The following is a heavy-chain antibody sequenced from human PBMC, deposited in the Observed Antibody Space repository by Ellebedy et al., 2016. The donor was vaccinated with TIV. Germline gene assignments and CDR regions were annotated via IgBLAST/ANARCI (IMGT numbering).Heavy chain of an antibody. D-gene: IGHD3-22*01. CDR3: ARKLYYYDSSGAGWFNP. CDR1: GFTFSNYW. V-gene: IGHV3-7*01. Sequence: GESLKISCAASGFTFSNYWMSWLRQAPGKGLEWVANIKQDGSEESYVASLKGRFTISRDNAKSSLYLQMNSLRAEDTAIYYCARKLYYYDSSGAGWFNPWGQGTLVTVSS. CDR2: IKQDGSEE. J-gene: IGHJ5*02.